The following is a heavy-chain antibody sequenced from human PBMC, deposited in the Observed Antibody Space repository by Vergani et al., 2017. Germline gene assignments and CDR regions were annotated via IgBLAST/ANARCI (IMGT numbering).Heavy chain of an antibody. Sequence: QVQLVQSGAEVKKPGSSVKVSCKASGGTFSSYAISWVRQAPGQGLEWMGGIIPIFGIANYAQKFQGRVTITADKSISTAYLQWSSLKASDTAMYYCARQEKTGYSSGWYYYWGQGTLVTVSS. CDR1: GGTFSSYA. CDR3: ARQEKTGYSSGWYYY. CDR2: IIPIFGIA. J-gene: IGHJ4*02. V-gene: IGHV1-69*17. D-gene: IGHD6-19*01.